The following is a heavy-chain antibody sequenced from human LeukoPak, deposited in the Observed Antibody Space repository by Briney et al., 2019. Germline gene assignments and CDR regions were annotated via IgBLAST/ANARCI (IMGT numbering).Heavy chain of an antibody. CDR2: INPSSGGT. CDR3: ASGFMGYDRSGYYDDAFDI. V-gene: IGHV1-2*02. J-gene: IGHJ3*02. D-gene: IGHD3-22*01. Sequence: ASVKVSCKASGYTFTDYYMHWVRQAPGQGLEWMGWINPSSGGTNYAQKFQGMVAMTRDTSISTAYTELNRLRSDDTAVYYCASGFMGYDRSGYYDDAFDIWGQGTMVTVSS. CDR1: GYTFTDYY.